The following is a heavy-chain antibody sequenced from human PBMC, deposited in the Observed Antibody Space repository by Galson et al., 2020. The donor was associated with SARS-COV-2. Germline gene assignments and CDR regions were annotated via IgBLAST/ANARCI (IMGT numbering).Heavy chain of an antibody. CDR1: GYTFTDHA. CDR2: TSTHNRQS. Sequence: ASVKVSCKASGYTFTDHAITWVRQAPGQGLEWTGWTSTHNRQSNNAQKVQDRLTLTTDISTSTAYMELTNLRYDDTGVYYCARLYSTSSDAFASWGPGTLVTVSS. CDR3: ARLYSTSSDAFAS. V-gene: IGHV1-18*01. J-gene: IGHJ5*01. D-gene: IGHD2-8*01.